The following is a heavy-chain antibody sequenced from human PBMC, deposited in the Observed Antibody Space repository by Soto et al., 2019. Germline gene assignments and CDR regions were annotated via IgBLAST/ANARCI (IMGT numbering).Heavy chain of an antibody. CDR2: ISSGGGTI. CDR1: GFIFSDNY. D-gene: IGHD3-16*01. CDR3: ARGGGEFYYHMDV. V-gene: IGHV3-11*01. J-gene: IGHJ6*03. Sequence: QEQLVESGGGLVKPGGSLRLSCGASGFIFSDNYMSWIRRAPGKGLEWISHISSGGGTINYADSVRGRFTISRDNAKNSLSLELTSLRADDTAVYYCARGGGEFYYHMDVWGKGTPVTVSS.